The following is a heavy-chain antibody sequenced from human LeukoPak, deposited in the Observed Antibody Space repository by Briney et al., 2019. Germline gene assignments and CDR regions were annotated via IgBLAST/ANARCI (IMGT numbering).Heavy chain of an antibody. CDR3: ARGGRYDVVVVPAAMNY. CDR2: INPNSGGT. J-gene: IGHJ4*02. V-gene: IGHV1-2*02. D-gene: IGHD2-2*01. Sequence: ASVRVSYKASGYTFTVYYMHWVRQAPGQGLEWMGWINPNSGGTNYAQKFQGRVTMTRDTSISTAYMELSRLRSDDTAVYYCARGGRYDVVVVPAAMNYWGQGTLVSVSS. CDR1: GYTFTVYY.